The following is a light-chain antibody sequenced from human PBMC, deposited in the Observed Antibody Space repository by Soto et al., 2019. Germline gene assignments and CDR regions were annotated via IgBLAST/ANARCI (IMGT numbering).Light chain of an antibody. V-gene: IGKV1-9*01. Sequence: DIPLTQSPSFLSAPEGDRVTIACRASQGISNYLTWYQQTPCKAHKLLVYSASNLQSGVPSRFIGSGSGAEFTLTTSCLPPEGFATYHCQQFNTEPRAFGQGTKVEIK. CDR3: QQFNTEPRA. J-gene: IGKJ1*01. CDR1: QGISNY. CDR2: SAS.